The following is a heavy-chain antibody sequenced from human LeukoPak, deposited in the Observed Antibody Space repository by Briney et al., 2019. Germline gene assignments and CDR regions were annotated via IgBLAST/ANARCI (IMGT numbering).Heavy chain of an antibody. CDR1: GGSISSSSYY. CDR3: AKDHIEGSGWYLRADYYYMDV. J-gene: IGHJ6*03. V-gene: IGHV4-39*07. D-gene: IGHD6-19*01. Sequence: SETLSLTCTVSGGSISSSSYYWGWIRQPPGKGLEWIGSIYYSGSTYYNPSLKSRVTISVDTSKNQFSLKLSSVTAADTAVYYCAKDHIEGSGWYLRADYYYMDVWGKGTTVTISS. CDR2: IYYSGST.